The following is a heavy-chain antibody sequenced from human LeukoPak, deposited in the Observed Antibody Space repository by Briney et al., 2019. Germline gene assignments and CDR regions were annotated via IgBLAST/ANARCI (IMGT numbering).Heavy chain of an antibody. CDR2: IYYSGST. Sequence: PSETLSLTCTVSGGSISSYYWSWIRQPPGKGLEWIGYIYYSGSTNYNPSLKSRVTISVDTSKNQFSLKLSSVTAADTAVYYCARGGRIAAAAPSYYYMDVWGKGTTVTVSS. CDR1: GGSISSYY. D-gene: IGHD6-13*01. CDR3: ARGGRIAAAAPSYYYMDV. J-gene: IGHJ6*03. V-gene: IGHV4-59*01.